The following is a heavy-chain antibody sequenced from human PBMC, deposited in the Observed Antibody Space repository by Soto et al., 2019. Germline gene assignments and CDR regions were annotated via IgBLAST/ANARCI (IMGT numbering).Heavy chain of an antibody. CDR1: GFTFSSYA. V-gene: IGHV3-23*01. J-gene: IGHJ5*02. D-gene: IGHD6-13*01. CDR3: AKEGGKLVRKGWFDP. Sequence: SLRLYCAASGFTFSSYAMSCVLEAPGKGLGWVSASSGSGGSTYYADSVKGRFTSSRDNSKNTLYLQMKSLRAEDTAVYYCAKEGGKLVRKGWFDPWGQGNLVTGSS. CDR2: SSGSGGST.